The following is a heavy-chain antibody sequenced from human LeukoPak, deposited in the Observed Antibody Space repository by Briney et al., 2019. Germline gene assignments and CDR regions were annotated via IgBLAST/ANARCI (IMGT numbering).Heavy chain of an antibody. CDR1: GFTFSSYA. Sequence: GGSLRLSCAASGFTFSSYAMRWVRQAPGKGLEWVSAISGSGGSTYYADSVKGRFTISRDNSKNTLYLQMNSLRAEDTAVYYCAKGPRGWQQLGQFDPWGQGTLVTVCS. CDR3: AKGPRGWQQLGQFDP. J-gene: IGHJ5*02. D-gene: IGHD6-13*01. CDR2: ISGSGGST. V-gene: IGHV3-23*01.